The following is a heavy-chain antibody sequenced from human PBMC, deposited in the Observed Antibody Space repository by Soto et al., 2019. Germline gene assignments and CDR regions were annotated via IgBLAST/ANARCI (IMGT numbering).Heavy chain of an antibody. D-gene: IGHD6-13*01. V-gene: IGHV3-30*18. CDR2: ISYEGSEK. J-gene: IGHJ4*02. CDR3: VKDKGAAAGFDY. CDR1: GLTFSNNG. Sequence: QVHLVESGGGVVQPGGSLRLSCAASGLTFSNNGMQWVRQAPGKGLEWMGVISYEGSEKYYAGSVKGRFTISRDNSKNTLYLQMDTLRAEDTAIYYCVKDKGAAAGFDYWGQGILVTVSS.